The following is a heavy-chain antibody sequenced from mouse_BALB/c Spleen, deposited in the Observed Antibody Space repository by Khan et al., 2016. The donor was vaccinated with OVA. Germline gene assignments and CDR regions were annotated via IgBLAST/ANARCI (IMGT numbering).Heavy chain of an antibody. J-gene: IGHJ3*01. V-gene: IGHV1-54*01. Sequence: QVQLKESGAELVRPGTSVKVSCKASGYAFTNYLIEWVKQRPGQGLKWIGVINPGTGGTNYTEKFKDKVTLTADNSASTAYMQLSSLTSDDSAVYFCSRSGYGFGAYWGPGTLVTGSA. CDR1: GYAFTNYL. D-gene: IGHD1-2*01. CDR2: INPGTGGT. CDR3: SRSGYGFGAY.